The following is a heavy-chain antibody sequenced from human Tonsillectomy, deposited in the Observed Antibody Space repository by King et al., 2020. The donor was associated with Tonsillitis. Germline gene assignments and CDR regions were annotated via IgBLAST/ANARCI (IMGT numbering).Heavy chain of an antibody. CDR3: TTEADDGANYDYVWGSYRYEHY. CDR2: IKSKTDGGTT. Sequence: VQLVESGGGLVKPGGSLRLSCAASGFTFSNAWMSWVRQAPGKGLEWVGRIKSKTDGGTTDYAAPVKGRFTISRDDSKNTLYLQMNSLKTEDTAVYYCTTEADDGANYDYVWGSYRYEHYWGQGTLVTVSS. D-gene: IGHD3-16*02. V-gene: IGHV3-15*01. J-gene: IGHJ4*02. CDR1: GFTFSNAW.